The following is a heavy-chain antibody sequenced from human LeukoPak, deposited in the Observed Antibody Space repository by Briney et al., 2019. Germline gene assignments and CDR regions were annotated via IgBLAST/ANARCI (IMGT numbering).Heavy chain of an antibody. CDR2: ISAYNGNT. V-gene: IGHV1-18*01. CDR1: GYTFTSYG. Sequence: ASVKVSCKASGYTFTSYGISWVRQAPGQGLEWMGWISAYNGNTNYAQKLQGRVTMTTDTSTSTAYMELRSLRSDDPAVYYCAKGDFYYDSSVYYKLLFDIGGQGTMVTAFS. CDR3: AKGDFYYDSSVYYKLLFDI. J-gene: IGHJ3*02. D-gene: IGHD3-22*01.